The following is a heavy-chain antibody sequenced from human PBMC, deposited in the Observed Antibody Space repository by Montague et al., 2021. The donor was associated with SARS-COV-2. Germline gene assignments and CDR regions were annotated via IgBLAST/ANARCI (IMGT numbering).Heavy chain of an antibody. CDR3: ARVRGLTSVGIVGPFDY. CDR1: GGSISSGGYY. V-gene: IGHV4-31*03. D-gene: IGHD1-26*01. Sequence: TLSLTCTVSGGSISSGGYYWSWIRQPPGKGLEWIGHIHYSGSTYYNPSIKSRVTISVDTSKNQFSLKLSSVTAADTAVYYCARVRGLTSVGIVGPFDYWGQGTLVTVSS. CDR2: IHYSGST. J-gene: IGHJ4*02.